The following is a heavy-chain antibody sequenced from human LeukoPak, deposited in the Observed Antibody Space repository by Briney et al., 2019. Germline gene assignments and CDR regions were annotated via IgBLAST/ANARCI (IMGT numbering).Heavy chain of an antibody. CDR3: ARARVDTAMVTARYFDY. V-gene: IGHV4-4*02. D-gene: IGHD5-18*01. CDR2: IYHSGST. J-gene: IGHJ4*02. Sequence: SGTLSLTCAVSGGSISSSNWWSWVRQPPGKGLEWIGEIYHSGSTNYNPSLKSRVTISVDTSKNQFSLKLSSVTAADTAVYYCARARVDTAMVTARYFDYWGQGTLVTVSS. CDR1: GGSISSSNW.